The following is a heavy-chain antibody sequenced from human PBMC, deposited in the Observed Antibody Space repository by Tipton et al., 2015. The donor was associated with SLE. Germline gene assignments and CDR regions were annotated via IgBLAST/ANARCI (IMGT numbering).Heavy chain of an antibody. V-gene: IGHV4-34*01. CDR3: ARDRVAAAATTYYYYGMDV. J-gene: IGHJ6*02. CDR2: INHSGST. Sequence: TLSLTCAVYGGSFSGYYWSWIRQPPGKGLEWIGEINHSGSTNYNPSLKSRVTISVDTSKNQFSLKLSSVTAADTAVYYCARDRVAAAATTYYYYGMDVWGQGTTVTVSS. D-gene: IGHD6-13*01. CDR1: GGSFSGYY.